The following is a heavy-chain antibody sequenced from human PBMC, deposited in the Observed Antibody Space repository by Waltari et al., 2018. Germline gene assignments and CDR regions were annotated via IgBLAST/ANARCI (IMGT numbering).Heavy chain of an antibody. D-gene: IGHD2-21*02. CDR1: GGSFSGYY. J-gene: IGHJ3*02. CDR3: ARQEIIVEVTGDGFDI. Sequence: QVQLQQWGAGLLKPSETLSLTCAVYGGSFSGYYWSWIRQPPGKGLEWMGEISHSGTTNATPSLKSRVTISLDTSKTQFSLKLSSVTAADTAVYYCARQEIIVEVTGDGFDIWGQGTMVTVSS. V-gene: IGHV4-34*01. CDR2: ISHSGTT.